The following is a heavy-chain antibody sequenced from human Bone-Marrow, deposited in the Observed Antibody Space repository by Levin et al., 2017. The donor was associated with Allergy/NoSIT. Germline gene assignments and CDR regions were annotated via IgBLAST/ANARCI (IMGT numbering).Heavy chain of an antibody. CDR2: TSYYDTNR. V-gene: IGHV3-30*18. CDR3: AKTAVAFLDGGGYFDS. D-gene: IGHD6-19*01. CDR1: GFTLSNYG. J-gene: IGHJ4*02. Sequence: PGGSLRLSCAASGFTLSNYGMHWVRQAPGKGLEWVAFTSYYDTNRDYSDSVTGRFTISRDDSGDTVFLQMNRLRPEDTAIYFCAKTAVAFLDGGGYFDSWGQGTLVTVSS.